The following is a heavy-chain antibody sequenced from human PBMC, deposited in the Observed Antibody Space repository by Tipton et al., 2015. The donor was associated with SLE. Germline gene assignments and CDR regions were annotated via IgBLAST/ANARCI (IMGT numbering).Heavy chain of an antibody. J-gene: IGHJ5*02. D-gene: IGHD5-18*01. CDR3: ARLHGYSYGLNWFDP. CDR2: IYYTGTTT. Sequence: TLSLTCTVSGGSVSSSSKYWAWIRQPPGKGLEWIGSIYYTGTTTYYNSSLKSRVTMSVDTSKNQSSLRLTSVIAADTAVYYCARLHGYSYGLNWFDPWGQGTLISVSS. V-gene: IGHV4-39*07. CDR1: GGSVSSSSKY.